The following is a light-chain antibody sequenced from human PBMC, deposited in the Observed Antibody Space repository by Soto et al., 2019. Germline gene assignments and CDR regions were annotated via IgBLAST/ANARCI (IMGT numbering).Light chain of an antibody. Sequence: QSALIQPPSASGSPGQSVTISCTGTRRDIGGYDFVSWYQQHPGKAPKLMISEVSKRPSGVPDRFSGSKSGNTASLTISGLQTDDEADYYCCSFAGGTNLVFCTGIKFTVL. J-gene: IGLJ1*01. V-gene: IGLV2-8*01. CDR1: RRDIGGYDF. CDR3: CSFAGGTNLV. CDR2: EVS.